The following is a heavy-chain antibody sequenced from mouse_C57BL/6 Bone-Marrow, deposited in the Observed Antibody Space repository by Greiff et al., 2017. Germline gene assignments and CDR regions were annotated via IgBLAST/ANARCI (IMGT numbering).Heavy chain of an antibody. V-gene: IGHV1-26*01. D-gene: IGHD1-1*01. CDR1: GYTFTDYY. CDR3: AKRGPHYGSSPAWFAY. CDR2: INPNNGGT. Sequence: EVQLQQSGPELVKPGASVKISCKASGYTFTDYYMNWVKQSHGKSLEWIGDINPNNGGTSYNQKFKGKATLTVDKSSSTAYMELRSLTSEDSAVYYCAKRGPHYGSSPAWFAYWGQGTLVTVSA. J-gene: IGHJ3*01.